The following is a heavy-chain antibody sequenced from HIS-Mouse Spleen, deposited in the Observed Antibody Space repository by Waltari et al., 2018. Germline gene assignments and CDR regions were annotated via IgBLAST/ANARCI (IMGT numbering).Heavy chain of an antibody. CDR2: IKPNSGGT. D-gene: IGHD1-7*01. CDR3: ARVLHNWNYDY. Sequence: QVQLVQSGAEVKKPGASVKVSCKASGYTFTGYYMHWVRQAPGQGLEWMGRIKPNSGGTKYAQKLQGRVTMTRETSISTAYMELSRLRSDETAVYYCARVLHNWNYDYWGQGTLVTVSS. V-gene: IGHV1-2*02. J-gene: IGHJ4*02. CDR1: GYTFTGYY.